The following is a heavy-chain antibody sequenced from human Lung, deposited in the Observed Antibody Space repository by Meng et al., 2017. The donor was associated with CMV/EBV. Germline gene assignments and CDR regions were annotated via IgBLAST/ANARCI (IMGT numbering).Heavy chain of an antibody. CDR2: ISSTSAYI. V-gene: IGHV3-21*01. Sequence: SCAASGFTFSSYRINWVRQAPGKGLEWVASISSTSAYIYYAESVEGRFIISRDNAKSSLYLTMDNLAVEDTAVYYCATGATLDDWGQGTLVTVSS. D-gene: IGHD3-10*01. CDR1: GFTFSSYR. J-gene: IGHJ4*02. CDR3: ATGATLDD.